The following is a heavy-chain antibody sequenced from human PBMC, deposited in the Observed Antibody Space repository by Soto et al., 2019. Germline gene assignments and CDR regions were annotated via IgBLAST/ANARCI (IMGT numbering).Heavy chain of an antibody. Sequence: QVQLQESGPGLVKPSQTLSLTCTVPGGSISSGDYYWSWVRQHPGKGLEWIGYRSYSGSTYYNPSLKSRVTIVVDTSRNQFSLRLSSVTAADTAVYYCAREGGLAYCGGDCLYNWFDPWGQGTLVTVSS. CDR2: RSYSGST. CDR3: AREGGLAYCGGDCLYNWFDP. CDR1: GGSISSGDYY. V-gene: IGHV4-31*03. D-gene: IGHD2-21*02. J-gene: IGHJ5*02.